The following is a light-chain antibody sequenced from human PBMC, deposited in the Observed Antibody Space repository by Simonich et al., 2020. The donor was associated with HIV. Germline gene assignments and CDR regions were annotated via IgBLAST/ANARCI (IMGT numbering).Light chain of an antibody. V-gene: IGKV1-5*03. Sequence: DIQMTQSPSTLSASVGDRVTITCRASESISSWLAWYQQKSGKAPKLLIYKASSLKSGVPSRFSGSGSGTEFTLTISRLEPEDFAVYYCHQYGSSLHTFGQGTKLEIK. CDR1: ESISSW. CDR2: KAS. CDR3: HQYGSSLHT. J-gene: IGKJ2*01.